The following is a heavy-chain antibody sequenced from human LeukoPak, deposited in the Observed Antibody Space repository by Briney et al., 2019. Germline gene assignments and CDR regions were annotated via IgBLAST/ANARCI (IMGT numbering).Heavy chain of an antibody. J-gene: IGHJ4*02. CDR1: GFTFSSYG. D-gene: IGHD3-22*01. CDR3: ARGGYDSSGHYYYFDY. V-gene: IGHV3-33*01. Sequence: GTSLRLSCAASGFTFSSYGMHWVRQAPGKGLEWVAVIWYDGSNKYYADSVKGRFTISRDNSKNTLYLQMNSLRAEDTAVYYCARGGYDSSGHYYYFDYWGQGTLVTVSS. CDR2: IWYDGSNK.